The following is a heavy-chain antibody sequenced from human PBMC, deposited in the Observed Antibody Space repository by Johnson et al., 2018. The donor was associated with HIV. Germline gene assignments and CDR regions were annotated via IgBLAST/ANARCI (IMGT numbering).Heavy chain of an antibody. CDR2: ISGGST. CDR3: AGKTGYDAFDM. Sequence: VQLVESGGGLVQPGGSLRLSCAASGFTFSSYAMSWVRQAPGKGLEWVSAISGGSTYYADSVKGRFTISRDNSRNTLYLQMNSLRVEDTAVYFCAGKTGYDAFDMWGQGTMVTVSS. CDR1: GFTFSSYA. J-gene: IGHJ3*02. D-gene: IGHD3-9*01. V-gene: IGHV3-23*04.